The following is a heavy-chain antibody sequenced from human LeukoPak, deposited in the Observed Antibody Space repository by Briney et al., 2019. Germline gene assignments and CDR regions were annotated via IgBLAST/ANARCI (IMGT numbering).Heavy chain of an antibody. Sequence: GGSLRLSCSASGFTFSSYGMHWVRQAPGKGLEWVAFIRYDGSNKHYADSVKGRFTISRDNSKNTLYLQMNSLRAEDTAVYYCAREPKITIFGVVEYYYYYMDVWGKGTTVTVSS. J-gene: IGHJ6*03. CDR2: IRYDGSNK. CDR3: AREPKITIFGVVEYYYYYMDV. V-gene: IGHV3-30*02. CDR1: GFTFSSYG. D-gene: IGHD3-3*01.